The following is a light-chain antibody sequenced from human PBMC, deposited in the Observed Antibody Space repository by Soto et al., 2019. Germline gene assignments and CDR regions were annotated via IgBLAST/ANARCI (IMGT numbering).Light chain of an antibody. CDR2: DVN. J-gene: IGLJ3*02. CDR3: CSYGGSYSWV. CDR1: SSDVGSYKS. V-gene: IGLV2-11*01. Sequence: QSALTQPASVSPGQSVTISCTGTSSDVGSYKSVSWYQQSPGKAPKLMIYDVNKRPSGVPDRFSGSKSGNTASLTISGLQAEDESDYYCCSYGGSYSWVFGGGTKLTVL.